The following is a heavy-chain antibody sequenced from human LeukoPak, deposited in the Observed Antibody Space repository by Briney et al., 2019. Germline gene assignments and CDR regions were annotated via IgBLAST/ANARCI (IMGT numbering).Heavy chain of an antibody. CDR1: GFTFSSYA. J-gene: IGHJ6*02. CDR2: ISYDGSNK. Sequence: GGSLRLSCAASGFTFSSYAMHWVRQAPGKGLEWVAVISYDGSNKYYADSVKGRFTISRDNSKNTLYLQMNSLRAEDTAVYYCARSEYSSSRYYYYGMDVWGQGTTVTVS. V-gene: IGHV3-30-3*01. D-gene: IGHD6-6*01. CDR3: ARSEYSSSRYYYYGMDV.